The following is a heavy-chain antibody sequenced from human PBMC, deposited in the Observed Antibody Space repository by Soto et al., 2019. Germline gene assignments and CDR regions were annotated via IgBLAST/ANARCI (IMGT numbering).Heavy chain of an antibody. D-gene: IGHD2-2*01. V-gene: IGHV4-59*01. CDR2: IYYSGST. Sequence: PSETLSLTCTVSGASISNYYLSWIRQPPGKGLEWIGHIYYSGSTNYNPSLKSRLTLSVDTSKSQFSLELSSVSAADTAVYYCARVPIVVVPATATYYYGLGVWGQGTTVTVSS. J-gene: IGHJ6*02. CDR3: ARVPIVVVPATATYYYGLGV. CDR1: GASISNYY.